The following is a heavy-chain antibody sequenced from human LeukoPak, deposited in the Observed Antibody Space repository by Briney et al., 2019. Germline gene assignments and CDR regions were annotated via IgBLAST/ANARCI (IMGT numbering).Heavy chain of an antibody. CDR1: GFTFGDYA. CDR2: ISSSSSYI. V-gene: IGHV3-21*01. CDR3: ARVSSTSCFDY. J-gene: IGHJ4*02. Sequence: PGGSLRLSCTASGFTFGDYAMSWVRQAPGKGLEWVSSISSSSSYIYYADSVKGRFTISRDNAKNSLYLQMNSLRAEDTAVYYCARVSSTSCFDYWGQGTLVTVSS. D-gene: IGHD2-2*01.